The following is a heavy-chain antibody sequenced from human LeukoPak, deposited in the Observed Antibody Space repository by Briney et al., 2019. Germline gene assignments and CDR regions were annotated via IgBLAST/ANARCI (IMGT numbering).Heavy chain of an antibody. CDR1: GFTFSSYA. Sequence: PGGSLRLSCAASGFTFSSYAMHWVRQAPGKGLEYVSAISSNGGSTYYANSVEGRFTISRDNSKNTLYLQMNSLRAEDTAVYYCAKNFLGGYTYGESDCWGQGTLVTVSS. J-gene: IGHJ4*02. D-gene: IGHD5-18*01. CDR3: AKNFLGGYTYGESDC. V-gene: IGHV3-64*01. CDR2: ISSNGGST.